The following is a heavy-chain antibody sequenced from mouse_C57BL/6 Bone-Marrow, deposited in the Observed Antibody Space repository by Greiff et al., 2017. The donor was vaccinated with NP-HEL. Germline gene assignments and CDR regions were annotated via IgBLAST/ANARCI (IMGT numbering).Heavy chain of an antibody. CDR1: GYAFSSSW. J-gene: IGHJ2*01. Sequence: VQLQQSGPELVKPGASVKISCKASGYAFSSSWMNWVKQRPGKGLEWIGRIYPGDGDTNYNGKFKGKATLTADKSSSTAYMQLSSLTSEDSAVYFCARITTVVAKYYFDYWGQGTTLTVSS. V-gene: IGHV1-82*01. CDR3: ARITTVVAKYYFDY. D-gene: IGHD1-1*01. CDR2: IYPGDGDT.